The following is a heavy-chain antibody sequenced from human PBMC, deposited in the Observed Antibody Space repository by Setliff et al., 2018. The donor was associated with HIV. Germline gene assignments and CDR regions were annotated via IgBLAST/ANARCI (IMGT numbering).Heavy chain of an antibody. D-gene: IGHD1-26*01. CDR2: IYPGGSDI. Sequence: GESLKISCKVSGYSSTKYWIGWVRQMPGKGLEWMGLIYPGGSDIRYSPSFQGQVTISADKSISTAYLQWSSLKASDTAMYYCARNGIVGAPYYFDYWGQGTLVTVSS. CDR3: ARNGIVGAPYYFDY. J-gene: IGHJ4*02. CDR1: GYSSTKYW. V-gene: IGHV5-51*01.